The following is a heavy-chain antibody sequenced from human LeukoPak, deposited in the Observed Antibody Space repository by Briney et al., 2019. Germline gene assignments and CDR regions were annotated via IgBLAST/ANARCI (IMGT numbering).Heavy chain of an antibody. Sequence: GASVKVSCKASGGTFSSYAISWVRQAPGQGLEWMGRIIPILGIANYAQKFQGRVTITADKSTSTAYMELSSLRSEDTAVYYCARGYCSSTGDIKSYYYGMDVWGQGTTVTVSS. J-gene: IGHJ6*02. CDR1: GGTFSSYA. CDR2: IIPILGIA. D-gene: IGHD2-2*01. CDR3: ARGYCSSTGDIKSYYYGMDV. V-gene: IGHV1-69*04.